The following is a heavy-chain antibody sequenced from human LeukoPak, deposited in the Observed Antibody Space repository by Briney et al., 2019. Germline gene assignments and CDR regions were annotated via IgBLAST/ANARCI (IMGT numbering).Heavy chain of an antibody. V-gene: IGHV4-39*02. Sequence: TSETLSLTCTVSGGSISTSRYYWGWIRQPPGKGLECIGNIYYSGSTYYNPSLKSRVTMSVDTSKNQFSLKLSSVTAADTAVYYCAREVLWFGELLWYYFDYWGQGTLVTVSS. CDR3: AREVLWFGELLWYYFDY. CDR1: GGSISTSRYY. CDR2: IYYSGST. D-gene: IGHD3-10*01. J-gene: IGHJ4*02.